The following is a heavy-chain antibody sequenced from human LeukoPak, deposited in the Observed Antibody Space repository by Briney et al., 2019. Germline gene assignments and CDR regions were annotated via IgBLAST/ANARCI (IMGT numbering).Heavy chain of an antibody. CDR1: GFTFSSYA. V-gene: IGHV3-30-3*01. J-gene: IGHJ4*02. CDR3: ARVPRASATGYFDY. D-gene: IGHD3-10*01. CDR2: ISYDGSNK. Sequence: GGSLRLSCAASGFTFSSYAMHWVRQAPGKGLEWVAVISYDGSNKYYADSVKGRFTISRDNSKNTLYLQMNSLRAEDTAVYYCARVPRASATGYFDYWGQGTLVTVSS.